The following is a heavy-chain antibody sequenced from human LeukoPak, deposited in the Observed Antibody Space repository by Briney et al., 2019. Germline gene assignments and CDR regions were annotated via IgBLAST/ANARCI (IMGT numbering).Heavy chain of an antibody. V-gene: IGHV4-31*03. CDR3: ASITMARGVIITGEPVFDY. J-gene: IGHJ4*02. CDR1: GGSISSGGYY. D-gene: IGHD3-10*01. CDR2: IYYSGST. Sequence: PSETLSLTCTVSGGSISSGGYYWSWIRQHPGKGLEWIGYIYYSGSTYYNPSLKSRVTISVDTSKNQFSLKLSSVTAADTAVYYCASITMARGVIITGEPVFDYWGQGTLVTVSS.